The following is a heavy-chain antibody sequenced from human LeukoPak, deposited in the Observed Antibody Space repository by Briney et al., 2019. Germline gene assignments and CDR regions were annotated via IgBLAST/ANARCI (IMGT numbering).Heavy chain of an antibody. J-gene: IGHJ6*02. D-gene: IGHD2-2*01. CDR3: VSLPAATYYYYGMDV. CDR2: ISGSGGST. V-gene: IGHV3-23*01. Sequence: GGSLRLSCAASGFTFSSYAMSWVRQAPGKGLEWVSAISGSGGSTYYADSVKGRFTISRDNSKNTLYLQMNSLRAEDTAVYYCVSLPAATYYYYGMDVWGQGTTVTVSS. CDR1: GFTFSSYA.